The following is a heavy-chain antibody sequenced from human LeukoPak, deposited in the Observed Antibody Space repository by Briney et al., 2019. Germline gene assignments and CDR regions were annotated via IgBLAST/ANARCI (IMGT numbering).Heavy chain of an antibody. J-gene: IGHJ5*02. CDR2: IKQGGSEK. V-gene: IGHV3-7*01. CDR3: ARGSECSSTSCHSYWFDP. CDR1: GFTFSSYW. D-gene: IGHD2-2*01. Sequence: GGSLRLSCAASGFTFSSYWMSWVRQAPGKGLEWVANIKQGGSEKYYVDSVKGRFTISRDNAKNSLYLQMNSLRAEDTAVYYCARGSECSSTSCHSYWFDPWGQGTLVTVSS.